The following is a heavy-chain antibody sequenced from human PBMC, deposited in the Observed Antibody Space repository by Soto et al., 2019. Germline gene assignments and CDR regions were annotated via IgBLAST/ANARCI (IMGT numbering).Heavy chain of an antibody. CDR2: IYHSGST. CDR1: GASISSCDW. V-gene: IGHV4-4*02. D-gene: IGHD3-10*01. Sequence: PSETLSLTCAVSGASISSCDWWCWVRPPPGKGLEWIGEIYHSGSTNYNPSLKSRVTISVDKSKNQFSLKLSSVTAADMAVYYCASITLVRGIMNDYWGQGTLVTVSS. CDR3: ASITLVRGIMNDY. J-gene: IGHJ4*02.